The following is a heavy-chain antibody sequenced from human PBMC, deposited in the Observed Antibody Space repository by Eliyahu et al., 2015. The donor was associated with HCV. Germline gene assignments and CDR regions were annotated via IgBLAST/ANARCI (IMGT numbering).Heavy chain of an antibody. V-gene: IGHV4-34*01. CDR1: XGSFSGYY. CDR3: ARKYSSGWYYFDY. D-gene: IGHD6-19*01. CDR2: XNHSGST. J-gene: IGHJ4*02. Sequence: QVQLQQWGAGLLKPSETLSLTCAVXXGSFSGYYWXWIRQPPGKGLEWIGEXNHSGSTNYNPSLKSRVTISVDTSKNQFSLKLSSVTAADTAVYYCARKYSSGWYYFDYWGQGTLVTVSS.